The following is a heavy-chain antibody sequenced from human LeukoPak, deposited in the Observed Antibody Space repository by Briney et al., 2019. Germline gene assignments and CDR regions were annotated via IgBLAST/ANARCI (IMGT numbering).Heavy chain of an antibody. CDR2: INHSGST. Sequence: SETLSLTCAVYGGSFSGYYWSWIRQPPGKGLEWIGEINHSGSTNYNPSLKSRVTISVDTSKNQFSLKLSSVTAADTAVYYCARGNSYDSSGYPEYFQNWGQGILVTVSS. CDR1: GGSFSGYY. D-gene: IGHD3-22*01. V-gene: IGHV4-34*01. CDR3: ARGNSYDSSGYPEYFQN. J-gene: IGHJ1*01.